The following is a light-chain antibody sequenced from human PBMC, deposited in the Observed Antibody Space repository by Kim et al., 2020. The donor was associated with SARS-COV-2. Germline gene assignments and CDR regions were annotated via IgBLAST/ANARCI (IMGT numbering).Light chain of an antibody. J-gene: IGKJ5*01. V-gene: IGKV3-15*01. CDR3: QQYNNWPPIT. CDR2: GAS. Sequence: SPGERATISCRASQRVSNNLAWYQQRPGQAPRLLIYGASTRATDIPARFSGSGSGTEFILTISSMQSEDFAVYYCQQYNNWPPITFGQGTRLEIK. CDR1: QRVSNN.